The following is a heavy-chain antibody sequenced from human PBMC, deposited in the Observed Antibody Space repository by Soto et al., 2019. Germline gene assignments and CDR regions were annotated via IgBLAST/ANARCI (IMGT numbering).Heavy chain of an antibody. J-gene: IGHJ6*02. V-gene: IGHV1-69*06. CDR3: ARGSSSGYSHGLVLGYYGMDV. CDR1: GGTFSSYA. CDR2: IIPIFGTA. Sequence: SVKVSCKASGGTFSSYAISWVRQAPGQGLEWMGGIIPIFGTANYAQKFQGRVTITADKSTSTAYMELSSLRSEDTAVYYRARGSSSGYSHGLVLGYYGMDVWGQGTPATVYS. D-gene: IGHD5-18*01.